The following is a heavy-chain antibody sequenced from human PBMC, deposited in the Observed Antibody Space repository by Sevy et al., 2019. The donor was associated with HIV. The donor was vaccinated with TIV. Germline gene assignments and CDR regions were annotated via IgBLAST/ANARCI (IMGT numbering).Heavy chain of an antibody. V-gene: IGHV3-74*01. J-gene: IGHJ6*02. Sequence: GGSLRLSCAASGFTFSSYWMHWVRQAPGKGLVCVSRINSDGSSTSYADSVKDRFTISRDNAKNTLYLQMNSLRAEDTAVYYCARAHYGSGSYFVSPLKYYYYGMDVWGQGTTVTVSS. CDR3: ARAHYGSGSYFVSPLKYYYYGMDV. D-gene: IGHD3-10*01. CDR2: INSDGSST. CDR1: GFTFSSYW.